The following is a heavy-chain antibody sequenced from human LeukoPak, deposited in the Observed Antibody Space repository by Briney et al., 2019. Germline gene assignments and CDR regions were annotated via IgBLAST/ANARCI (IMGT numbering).Heavy chain of an antibody. CDR3: ARVCKKGIAAAGRDYYYYYMDV. V-gene: IGHV1-46*01. D-gene: IGHD6-13*01. J-gene: IGHJ6*03. CDR1: GYTFTSYY. CDR2: INPSGGST. Sequence: ASVKVSCKASGYTFTSYYMHWVRQAPGQGLEWMGIINPSGGSTSYAQKFQGRVTMTRDMSTSTVYMELSSLRSEDTAVYYCARVCKKGIAAAGRDYYYYYMDVWGKGTTVTVSS.